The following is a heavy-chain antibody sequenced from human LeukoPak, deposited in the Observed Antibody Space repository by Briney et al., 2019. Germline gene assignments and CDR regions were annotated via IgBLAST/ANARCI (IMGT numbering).Heavy chain of an antibody. D-gene: IGHD4-11*01. J-gene: IGHJ4*02. CDR3: ANYHDYSNFQGAYYLDY. CDR2: IYYSGST. CDR1: GGSISGYY. Sequence: SETLSLTCTVSGGSISGYYWSWIRHPPGKGLELIGNIYYSGSTNYNASLKSRVTISVDTSKNQFSLKLNSVTAADTAVYYCANYHDYSNFQGAYYLDYWGQGTLVTVSS. V-gene: IGHV4-59*08.